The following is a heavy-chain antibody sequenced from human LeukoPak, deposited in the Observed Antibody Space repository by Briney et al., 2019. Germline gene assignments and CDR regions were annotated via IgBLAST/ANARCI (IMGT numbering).Heavy chain of an antibody. Sequence: PSETLSLTCAVYGGSFSGYYWSWIRQPPGKGLEWIGEINHSGSTNYNPSLKSRVTISVDTSKNQFPLKLSSVTAADTAVYYCARGAINYDFWSGYVFDYWGQGTLVTVSS. V-gene: IGHV4-34*01. J-gene: IGHJ4*02. CDR2: INHSGST. CDR1: GGSFSGYY. CDR3: ARGAINYDFWSGYVFDY. D-gene: IGHD3-3*01.